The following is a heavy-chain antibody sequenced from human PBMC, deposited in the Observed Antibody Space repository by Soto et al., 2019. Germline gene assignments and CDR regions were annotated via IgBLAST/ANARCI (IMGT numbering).Heavy chain of an antibody. CDR3: ARDKITGLFDY. Sequence: QVQLQQWGAGLLKPSETLSLTCAVYGGSFSGYDWTWIRQPPGTGLEWIGEINHSGSTNYNPSLKSRVTISVDTSKNQFSLKLTSVTAADTAVYYCARDKITGLFDYLGQGTLVTVSS. CDR1: GGSFSGYD. D-gene: IGHD2-8*02. V-gene: IGHV4-34*01. CDR2: INHSGST. J-gene: IGHJ4*02.